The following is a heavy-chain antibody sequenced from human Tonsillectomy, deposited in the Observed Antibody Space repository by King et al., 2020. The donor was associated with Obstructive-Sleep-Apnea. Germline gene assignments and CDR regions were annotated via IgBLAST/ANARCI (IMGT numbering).Heavy chain of an antibody. Sequence: VQLVESGGVVVQPGGSLRLSCAASGFTFDDYTMHWVRQAPGKGLEWVSLISWDGGSTYYADSVKGRFTISRDNSKNSLYLQMNSLRTEDTALYYCAKDNGYCRGGSCPHDAFDIWGQGTMVTVSS. D-gene: IGHD2-15*01. CDR3: AKDNGYCRGGSCPHDAFDI. CDR2: ISWDGGST. V-gene: IGHV3-43*01. J-gene: IGHJ3*02. CDR1: GFTFDDYT.